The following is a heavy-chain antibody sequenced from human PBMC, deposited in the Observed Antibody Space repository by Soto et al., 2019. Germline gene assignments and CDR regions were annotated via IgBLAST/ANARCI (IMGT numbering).Heavy chain of an antibody. CDR1: GYSFTSYW. V-gene: IGHV5-10-1*01. D-gene: IGHD2-2*01. CDR2: IDPSDSYT. J-gene: IGHJ6*02. CDR3: ARDPLGYCSSTSCYLYYYGMDV. Sequence: XDSLKISCKCSGYSFTSYWISLVLQMPGKGLEWMGRIDPSDSYTNYSPSFQGHVTISADKSISTAYLQWSSLKASDTAMYYCARDPLGYCSSTSCYLYYYGMDVWGQGTTVTVSS.